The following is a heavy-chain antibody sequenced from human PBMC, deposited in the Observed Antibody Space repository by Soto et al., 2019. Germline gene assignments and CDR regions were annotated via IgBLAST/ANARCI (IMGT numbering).Heavy chain of an antibody. V-gene: IGHV4-34*01. CDR3: ARGRRVVVAAPFDY. CDR2: INHSGST. Sequence: QVQLQQWGAGLLKPSETLSLTCAVYGGSFSGYYWSWIRQPPGKGLEWIGEINHSGSTNYNPSLKSRVTISVDTSKNQFSLKLSSVTAADTAVYYCARGRRVVVAAPFDYWGQGTLVTVSS. CDR1: GGSFSGYY. D-gene: IGHD2-15*01. J-gene: IGHJ4*02.